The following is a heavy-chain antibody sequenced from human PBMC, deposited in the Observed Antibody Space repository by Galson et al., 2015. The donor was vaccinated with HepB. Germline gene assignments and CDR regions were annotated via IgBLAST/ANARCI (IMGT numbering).Heavy chain of an antibody. V-gene: IGHV3-21*01. J-gene: IGHJ4*02. CDR1: GFTFSSYS. CDR3: AREMATITLFFDY. CDR2: ISSSSSYI. D-gene: IGHD5-24*01. Sequence: SLRLSCAASGFTFSSYSMNWVRQAPGKGLEWVSSISSSSSYIYYADSVKGRFTISRDNAKNSLYLQMNSLRAEDTAVYYCAREMATITLFFDYWGQGTLVTVSS.